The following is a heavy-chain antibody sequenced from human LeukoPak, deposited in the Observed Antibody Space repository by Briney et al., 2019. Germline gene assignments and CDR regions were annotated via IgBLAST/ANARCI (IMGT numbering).Heavy chain of an antibody. J-gene: IGHJ4*02. V-gene: IGHV3-30*18. D-gene: IGHD3-10*01. CDR2: ISYDGSNK. CDR1: GFTFSSYG. CDR3: AKDRGLRSPGPLDY. Sequence: PGGSLRLSCAASGFTFSSYGMHWVRQAPGKGLEWVAVISYDGSNKYYADSVKGRFTISRDNSKNTLYLQMNSLRAEDTAVYYCAKDRGLRSPGPLDYWGQGTLVTVSS.